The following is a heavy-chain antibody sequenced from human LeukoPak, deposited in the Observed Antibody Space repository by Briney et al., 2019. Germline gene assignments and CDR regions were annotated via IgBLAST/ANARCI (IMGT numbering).Heavy chain of an antibody. J-gene: IGHJ4*02. D-gene: IGHD3-22*01. CDR3: ARELYYYDSSGYFDY. CDR1: GGTFSSYA. Sequence: SVKVSCKPSGGTFSSYAISWVRQAPGQGLEWMGRIIPIFGTANYAQKFQGRVTITTDESTSTAYMELSSLRSEDTAVYYCARELYYYDSSGYFDYWGQGTLVTVSS. CDR2: IIPIFGTA. V-gene: IGHV1-69*05.